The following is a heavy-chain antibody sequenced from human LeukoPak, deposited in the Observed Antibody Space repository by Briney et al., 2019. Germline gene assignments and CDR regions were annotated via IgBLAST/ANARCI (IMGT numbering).Heavy chain of an antibody. V-gene: IGHV6-1*01. CDR3: AREQTGDQNFDS. D-gene: IGHD7-27*01. Sequence: SQTLSLTCAISGDSVSSNTAAWNWIRQSPSRGLEWLGRTYYRSKWYNNYAVSVKSRISINPDTSKNQFSLRLKSVTPEDTAVYYCAREQTGDQNFDSWGQGTLVTVSS. CDR1: GDSVSSNTAA. CDR2: TYYRSKWYN. J-gene: IGHJ4*02.